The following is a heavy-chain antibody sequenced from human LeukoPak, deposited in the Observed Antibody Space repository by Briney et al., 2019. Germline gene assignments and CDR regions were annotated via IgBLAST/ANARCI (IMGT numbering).Heavy chain of an antibody. V-gene: IGHV3-74*01. CDR2: ISDDGATT. CDR1: GFTFNLYW. D-gene: IGHD3-10*01. Sequence: GGSLRLSRAASGFTFNLYWIHWVRQAPGKGLEWVSRISDDGATTNYADSVKGRFTISRDNAKNTLFLQMHSLRVDDTAVYYCARDSRYHSGWGSYQSYWFDPWGQGTLVIVSS. CDR3: ARDSRYHSGWGSYQSYWFDP. J-gene: IGHJ5*02.